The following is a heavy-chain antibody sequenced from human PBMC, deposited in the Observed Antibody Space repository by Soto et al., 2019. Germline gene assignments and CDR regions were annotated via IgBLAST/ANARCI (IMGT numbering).Heavy chain of an antibody. J-gene: IGHJ4*02. CDR2: INGRGTYV. Sequence: SLRLSCAGLGFTFNSFSMSWVRQTPWKGLEWVASINGRGTYVYYADSLNGRFTLSRDNARNSLFLQMSSLRAEDTAVYYCARYSDLGWALPPTFGLWVQGTLFTVSS. CDR1: GFTFNSFS. V-gene: IGHV3-21*06. D-gene: IGHD1-26*01. CDR3: ARYSDLGWALPPTFGL.